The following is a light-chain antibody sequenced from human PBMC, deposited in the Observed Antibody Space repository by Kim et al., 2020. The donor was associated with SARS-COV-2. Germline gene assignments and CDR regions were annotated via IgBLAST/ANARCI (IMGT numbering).Light chain of an antibody. Sequence: EIVMTQSPATLSLSPGERATLSCRASQSVSSNLAWYQQKPGQAPRLLIYGASTRATGIPARFSGSGSGTEFTLTISSLQSEDFAVYYCQQYNNWPPKGTFGQGTKLEI. CDR3: QQYNNWPPKGT. V-gene: IGKV3-15*01. CDR1: QSVSSN. CDR2: GAS. J-gene: IGKJ1*01.